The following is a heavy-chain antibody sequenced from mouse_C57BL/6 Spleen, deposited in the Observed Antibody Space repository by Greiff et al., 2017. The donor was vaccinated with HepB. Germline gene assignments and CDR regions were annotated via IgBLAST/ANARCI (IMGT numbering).Heavy chain of an antibody. CDR1: GYSFTGYY. Sequence: VQLQQSGPELVKPGASVKISCKASGYSFTGYYMNWVKQSPEKSLEWIGEINPSTGGTTYNQKFKAKATLTVDKSSSTAYMQLKSLTSEDSAVYYCVSRDYWGQGTTLTVSS. CDR2: INPSTGGT. V-gene: IGHV1-42*01. J-gene: IGHJ2*01. CDR3: VSRDY.